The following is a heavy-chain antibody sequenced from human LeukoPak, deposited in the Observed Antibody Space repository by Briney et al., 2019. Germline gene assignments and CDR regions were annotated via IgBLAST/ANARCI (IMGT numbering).Heavy chain of an antibody. CDR3: AKGSGYTYGYPGY. CDR1: GFTYSSYA. Sequence: AGGSLRLSCAASGFTYSSYAMSWVRQAPGKGLEWVSAISGSGNNTYYADSVKGRFTISRDTSKNTLYLQMNSLRAEDTAVYYCAKGSGYTYGYPGYWGQGTLVTVSS. CDR2: ISGSGNNT. D-gene: IGHD5-18*01. V-gene: IGHV3-23*01. J-gene: IGHJ4*02.